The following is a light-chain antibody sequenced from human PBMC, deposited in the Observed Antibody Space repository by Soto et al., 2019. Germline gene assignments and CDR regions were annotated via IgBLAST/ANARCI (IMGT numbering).Light chain of an antibody. CDR3: LQHYTTLTWT. CDR2: WAS. CDR1: QSVLYSSNNKNY. V-gene: IGKV4-1*01. Sequence: DIVMTQSPDSLAVSLGETATINCKSSQSVLYSSNNKNYLGWYQKKPGQPPKLLIYWASTRESGVPDRFSGSGSGTDFTLTISSLQAEDVATYYCLQHYTTLTWTFGQGTKVEIK. J-gene: IGKJ1*01.